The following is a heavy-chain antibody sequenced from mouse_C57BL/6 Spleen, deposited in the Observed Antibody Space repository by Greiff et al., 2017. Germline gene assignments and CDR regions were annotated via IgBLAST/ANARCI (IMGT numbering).Heavy chain of an antibody. D-gene: IGHD1-1*01. CDR2: IYPRDGST. J-gene: IGHJ1*03. CDR1: GYTFTDHT. CDR3: ARPPYYYGSSWYFDV. V-gene: IGHV1-78*01. Sequence: QVQLKQSDAELVKPGASVKISCKVSGYTFTDHTIHWMKQRPEQGLEWIGYIYPRDGSTKYNEKFKGKATLTADKSSSTAYVQLNSLTSEDSAVYCCARPPYYYGSSWYFDVWGTGTTVTVSS.